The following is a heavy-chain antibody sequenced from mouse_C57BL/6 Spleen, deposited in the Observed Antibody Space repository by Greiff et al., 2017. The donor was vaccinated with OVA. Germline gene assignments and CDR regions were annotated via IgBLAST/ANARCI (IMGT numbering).Heavy chain of an antibody. V-gene: IGHV1-63*01. CDR3: ARVYYEDYAMDY. CDR1: GYTFTNYW. D-gene: IGHD1-1*01. CDR2: IYPGGGYT. J-gene: IGHJ4*01. Sequence: QVQLKQSGAELVRPGTSVKMSCKASGYTFTNYWIGWAKQRPGHGLEWIGDIYPGGGYTNYNEKFKGKATLTADKSSSTAYMQFSSLTSEDSAIYYCARVYYEDYAMDYWGQGTSVTVSS.